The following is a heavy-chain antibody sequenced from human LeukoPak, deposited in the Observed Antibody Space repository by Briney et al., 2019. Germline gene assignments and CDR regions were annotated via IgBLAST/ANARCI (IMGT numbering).Heavy chain of an antibody. CDR1: GGSFSGYY. V-gene: IGHV4-34*01. Sequence: SETLSLTCAVYGGSFSGYYWSWIRQPPGKGLEWIGEINHSGSTNYNPSLKSRVTISVDTSKNQFSLKLSSVTAADTAVYYCASLLPMIVVPRTDMDVWGKGTTVTVSS. D-gene: IGHD3-22*01. CDR2: INHSGST. J-gene: IGHJ6*03. CDR3: ASLLPMIVVPRTDMDV.